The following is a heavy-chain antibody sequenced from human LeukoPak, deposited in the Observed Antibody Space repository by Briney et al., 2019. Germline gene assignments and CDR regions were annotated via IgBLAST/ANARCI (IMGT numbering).Heavy chain of an antibody. CDR3: ARASLRVSRDDYVWGSYPDAFDI. CDR2: ISSSGSTI. V-gene: IGHV3-11*04. J-gene: IGHJ3*02. CDR1: GFTFSDYY. D-gene: IGHD3-16*02. Sequence: PGGSLRLSCAASGFTFSDYYMSWIRQAPGKGLEWVSYISSSGSTIYYADSVKGRFTISRDNAKNSLYLQMNSLRAEDTAVYYCARASLRVSRDDYVWGSYPDAFDIWGQGTMVTVSS.